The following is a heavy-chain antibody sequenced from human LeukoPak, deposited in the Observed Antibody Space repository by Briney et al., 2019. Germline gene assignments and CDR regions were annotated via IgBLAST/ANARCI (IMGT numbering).Heavy chain of an antibody. D-gene: IGHD1-26*01. J-gene: IGHJ1*01. Sequence: PSETLSLTCTVSGVSISNYYWSWIRQPPGKGLEWIGYIYYSGSTYYNPSLRSRVTISVDTSKNQFSLILNSVTAADTAVYYCARALSGTYGLFQHWGQGTLVTVSS. CDR3: ARALSGTYGLFQH. CDR1: GVSISNYY. V-gene: IGHV4-59*01. CDR2: IYYSGST.